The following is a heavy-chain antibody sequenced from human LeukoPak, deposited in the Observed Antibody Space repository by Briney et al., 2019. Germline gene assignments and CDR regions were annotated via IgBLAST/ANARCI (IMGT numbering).Heavy chain of an antibody. J-gene: IGHJ4*02. V-gene: IGHV3-66*01. CDR1: GFSVSRNY. CDR3: TRDVIRGTNLGY. CDR2: IYSGGRT. Sequence: GGSLRLSCAASGFSVSRNYMTWVRQAPGKGLEWVSVIYSGGRTDYADSVKGGFTISRDSSKNTLYLQMNSLRAEDTAVYYCTRDVIRGTNLGYWGQGTLVTVSS. D-gene: IGHD3-10*01.